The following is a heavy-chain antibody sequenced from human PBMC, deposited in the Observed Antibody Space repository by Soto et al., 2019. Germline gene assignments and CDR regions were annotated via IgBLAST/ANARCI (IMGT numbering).Heavy chain of an antibody. CDR3: VRRHVSATGIDLFAP. CDR1: GYTFTSYG. Sequence: ASVKVCCKASGYTFTSYGIHWVRQAPGQRLEWMGWINAANGDTKYSPKFQGRVTITRDTSASTAYMELSSLRSEDTAVYYCVRRHVSATGIDLFAPWGKGTLVTVSS. V-gene: IGHV1-3*01. D-gene: IGHD6-13*01. J-gene: IGHJ5*02. CDR2: INAANGDT.